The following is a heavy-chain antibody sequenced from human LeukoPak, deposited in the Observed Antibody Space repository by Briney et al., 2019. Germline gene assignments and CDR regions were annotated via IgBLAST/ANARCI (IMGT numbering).Heavy chain of an antibody. CDR1: GYTFTSYY. CDR3: ASDGTWWELPDY. CDR2: INPCGCST. J-gene: IGHJ4*02. V-gene: IGHV1-46*01. Sequence: GASVKVSCKASGYTFTSYYMHWVRQAPGQGLEWMGIINPCGCSTSYAQKLQGRVTMTTATSTSTAYMELRSLRSDATAVYYCASDGTWWELPDYWGQGTLVTVSS. D-gene: IGHD1-26*01.